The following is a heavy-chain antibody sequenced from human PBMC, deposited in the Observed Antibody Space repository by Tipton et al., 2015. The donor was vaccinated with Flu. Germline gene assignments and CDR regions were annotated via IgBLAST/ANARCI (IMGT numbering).Heavy chain of an antibody. Sequence: SLRLSCASSGFIFSGSSLHWVRQASGKGLEWVGRIRSRANDYATAYAASVKGRFTISRDESKNTAYLQMNSLKTEDTAVYYCTRSKYDGREEFDYWGQGTLVTVSS. CDR1: GFIFSGSS. CDR2: IRSRANDYAT. CDR3: TRSKYDGREEFDY. D-gene: IGHD3-22*01. V-gene: IGHV3-73*01. J-gene: IGHJ4*02.